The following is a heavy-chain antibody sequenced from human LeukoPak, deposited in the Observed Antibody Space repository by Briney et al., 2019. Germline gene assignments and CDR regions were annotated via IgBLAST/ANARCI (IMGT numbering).Heavy chain of an antibody. CDR2: IYYSGGT. Sequence: SETLSLTCTVSGGSISSDEYYWSWVRQHPGKGLEYIGYIYYSGGTYYNPSLKSRVSISIDASMSQFSLNLTSVTAADTALYFCARGSGDFRVTYSATPLDYWGRGTLVTVSS. J-gene: IGHJ4*02. V-gene: IGHV4-31*03. D-gene: IGHD2-15*01. CDR3: ARGSGDFRVTYSATPLDY. CDR1: GGSISSDEYY.